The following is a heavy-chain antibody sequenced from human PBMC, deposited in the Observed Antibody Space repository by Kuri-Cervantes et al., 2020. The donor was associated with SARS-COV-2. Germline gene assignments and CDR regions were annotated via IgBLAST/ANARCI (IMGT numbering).Heavy chain of an antibody. CDR3: ARDTGKGYCSGGRYQDAYDI. Sequence: GGSLRLSCAASGFSVGTNYMTWVRQALGKGLEWVAVIYSGASTYYPDSVKGRFTISRDISKNTLNLQMNSLRVEDTAVYYCARDTGKGYCSGGRYQDAYDIWGQGTTVTVSS. CDR1: GFSVGTNY. V-gene: IGHV3-53*01. D-gene: IGHD2-15*01. CDR2: IYSGAST. J-gene: IGHJ3*02.